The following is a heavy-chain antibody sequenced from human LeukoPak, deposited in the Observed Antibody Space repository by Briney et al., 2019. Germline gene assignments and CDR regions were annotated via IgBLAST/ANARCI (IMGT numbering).Heavy chain of an antibody. CDR3: ARAGFTYDSSGYYADWFDP. Sequence: PSETLSLTCTVSGGSISSYYWGWIRQPPGKGLEWIGYIYYSGSTNYNPSLKGRVTISVDTSKNQFSLKLSSVTAADTAVYYCARAGFTYDSSGYYADWFDPWGQGTLVTVSS. V-gene: IGHV4-59*01. D-gene: IGHD3-22*01. J-gene: IGHJ5*02. CDR2: IYYSGST. CDR1: GGSISSYY.